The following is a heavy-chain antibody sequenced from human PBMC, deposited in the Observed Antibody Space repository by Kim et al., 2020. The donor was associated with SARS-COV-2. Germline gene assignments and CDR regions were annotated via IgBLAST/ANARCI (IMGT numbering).Heavy chain of an antibody. D-gene: IGHD2-15*01. Sequence: GGSLRLSCAASGFTFSSYGMHWVRQAAGKGLEWVAVISYDGSNKYYADSVKGRFTISRDNSKNTLYLQMNSLRAEDTAVYYCAKDWGCSGGSCYSYYYGMDVWGQGTTVTVSS. CDR1: GFTFSSYG. V-gene: IGHV3-30*18. CDR3: AKDWGCSGGSCYSYYYGMDV. J-gene: IGHJ6*02. CDR2: ISYDGSNK.